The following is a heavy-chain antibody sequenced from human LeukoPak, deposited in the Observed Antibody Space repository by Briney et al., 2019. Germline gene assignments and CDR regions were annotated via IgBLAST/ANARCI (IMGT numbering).Heavy chain of an antibody. CDR2: IIPIFGTA. Sequence: SVKVSCKASGGTFSSYAISWVRQAPGQGLEWMGGIIPIFGTANYAQKFQGRVTITTDESTSTAYMELSSLRSEDTAVYYCARGTKHGSSWLVNWFDPWGQGTLVTVSS. CDR3: ARGTKHGSSWLVNWFDP. CDR1: GGTFSSYA. V-gene: IGHV1-69*05. D-gene: IGHD6-13*01. J-gene: IGHJ5*02.